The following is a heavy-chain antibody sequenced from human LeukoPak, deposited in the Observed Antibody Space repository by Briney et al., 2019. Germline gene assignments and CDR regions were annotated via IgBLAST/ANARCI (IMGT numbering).Heavy chain of an antibody. D-gene: IGHD5-18*01. V-gene: IGHV3-7*01. CDR1: GFTFSSYW. Sequence: GGSLRLSCAASGFTFSSYWMSWVRQAPGKGLEWVANMKQDGSEKYYVDSVKGRFTISRDNAKNSLYLQMNSLRAEDTAVYYCARVSRGYSYGCDYWGQGTLVTVSS. CDR2: MKQDGSEK. J-gene: IGHJ4*02. CDR3: ARVSRGYSYGCDY.